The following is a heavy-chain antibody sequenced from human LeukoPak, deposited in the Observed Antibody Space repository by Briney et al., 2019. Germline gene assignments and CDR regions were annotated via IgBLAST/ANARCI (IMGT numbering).Heavy chain of an antibody. CDR1: GYTFTGYH. D-gene: IGHD2-15*01. Sequence: GASVKVSCKASGYTFTGYHMYWVRQAPGQGLEWMGWINPNSGATNYAQKFQGRVTMTRDTSISTAYMEVRRLTSDDTAVYYCARGSAGTYCSGGSCYSDYWGQGTLVTVSS. CDR3: ARGSAGTYCSGGSCYSDY. CDR2: INPNSGAT. V-gene: IGHV1-2*02. J-gene: IGHJ4*02.